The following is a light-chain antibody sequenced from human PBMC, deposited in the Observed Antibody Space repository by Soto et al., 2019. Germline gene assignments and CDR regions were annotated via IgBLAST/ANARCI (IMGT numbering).Light chain of an antibody. Sequence: QSALTQPASVSGSPGQSITISCTGTSSDVGGLDYVSWYQQHPGKAPKLIIYEVRNRPSGVSNRFSGSKSGNTASLTISGLQAEDEADYYCSSYSSTTLVFGTGTKVPS. V-gene: IGLV2-14*01. CDR2: EVR. CDR3: SSYSSTTLV. CDR1: SSDVGGLDY. J-gene: IGLJ1*01.